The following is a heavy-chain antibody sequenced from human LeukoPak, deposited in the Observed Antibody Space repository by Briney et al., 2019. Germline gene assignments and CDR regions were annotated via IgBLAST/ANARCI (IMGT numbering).Heavy chain of an antibody. J-gene: IGHJ6*03. V-gene: IGHV3-43*02. Sequence: GRSLRLSCAASGFTFDDYAMHWVRQAPGKGLEWVSLISGDGGSTYYADSVKGRFTISRDNSKNSLYLQMNSLRTEDTALYYCAKAMVVRKYYYYYYYMDVWGKGTTVTVSS. CDR2: ISGDGGST. CDR1: GFTFDDYA. D-gene: IGHD2-15*01. CDR3: AKAMVVRKYYYYYYYMDV.